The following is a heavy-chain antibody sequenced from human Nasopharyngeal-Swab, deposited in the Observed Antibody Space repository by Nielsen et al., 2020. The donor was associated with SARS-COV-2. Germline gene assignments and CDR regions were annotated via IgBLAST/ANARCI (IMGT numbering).Heavy chain of an antibody. Sequence: SVKVSCKASGGTFSSYAISWVRQAPGQGLEWMGGIIPIFGTANYAQKFQGRVTITADESTSTAYMELSSLRSEDTAVYYCAREWDSSSRIPYLTYYYYYGMDVWGQGTTVTVSS. CDR3: AREWDSSSRIPYLTYYYYYGMDV. J-gene: IGHJ6*02. D-gene: IGHD6-13*01. CDR2: IIPIFGTA. V-gene: IGHV1-69*13. CDR1: GGTFSSYA.